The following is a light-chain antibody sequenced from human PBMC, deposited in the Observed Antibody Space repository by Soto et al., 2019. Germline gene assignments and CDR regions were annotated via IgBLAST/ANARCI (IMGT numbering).Light chain of an antibody. V-gene: IGKV3-20*01. J-gene: IGKJ5*01. Sequence: EIVLTQSPGTLSLSPGERATLSCRAIQSVSSSYLAWYQQKPGQAPRLLIYGASSRATGIPDRFSGSGSGTDFNITISRLEPEDFAVYYCQQYGSSPPITFGQGTRLEI. CDR1: QSVSSSY. CDR3: QQYGSSPPIT. CDR2: GAS.